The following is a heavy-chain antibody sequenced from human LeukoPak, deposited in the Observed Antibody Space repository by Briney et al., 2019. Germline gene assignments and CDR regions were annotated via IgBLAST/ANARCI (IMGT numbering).Heavy chain of an antibody. CDR2: IDYSGNT. CDR3: ARGRGYSSVSSEY. D-gene: IGHD2-15*01. V-gene: IGHV4-59*01. CDR1: GGSISSYY. J-gene: IGHJ4*02. Sequence: SETLSLTCTVSGGSISSYYWSWIRQPPGKGLEWIGNIDYSGNTYYNPSLKSRVTISVDTSKNQFSLKLSSVTAADTAVYYCARGRGYSSVSSEYWGPGILVTVSS.